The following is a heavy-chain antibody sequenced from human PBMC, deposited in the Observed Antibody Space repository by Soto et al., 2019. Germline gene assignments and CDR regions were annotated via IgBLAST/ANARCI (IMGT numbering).Heavy chain of an antibody. J-gene: IGHJ3*02. D-gene: IGHD6-13*01. CDR3: ARAIRQQLVPPAFDI. CDR1: GGTFISYT. Sequence: SVKVSCQASGGTFISYTISWVRQAPGQGLEWMGRIIPILGIANYAQKFQGRVTITADKSTSTAYMELSSLRSEDTAVYYCARAIRQQLVPPAFDIWGQGTMVTVS. CDR2: IIPILGIA. V-gene: IGHV1-69*02.